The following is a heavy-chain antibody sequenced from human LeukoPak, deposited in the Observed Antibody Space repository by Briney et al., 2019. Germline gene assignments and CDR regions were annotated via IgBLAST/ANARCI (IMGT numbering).Heavy chain of an antibody. CDR2: ISSSGSTI. V-gene: IGHV3-48*03. CDR1: GFTFSSYE. D-gene: IGHD6-19*01. Sequence: GGSLRLSCAASGFTFSSYEMNWVRQAPGKGLEWVSYISSSGSTIYYADSVKGRFTISRDSGKNSLYLQMNSLRAEDTAVYYCARAVGSSGCDYWGQGTLVTVSS. J-gene: IGHJ4*02. CDR3: ARAVGSSGCDY.